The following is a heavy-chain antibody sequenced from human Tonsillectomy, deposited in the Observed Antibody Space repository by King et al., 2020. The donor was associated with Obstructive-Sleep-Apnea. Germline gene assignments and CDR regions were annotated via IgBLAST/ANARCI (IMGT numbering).Heavy chain of an antibody. Sequence: VQLQQWGAGLLKPSETLSLTCAVYGGSFSGYYWSWIRQPPGKGLEWIGEINHRGSTNYNPSLKSRVTISVDTSKNQFSLKLSSVTAADTAVYYCARAGLGVGDYWGQGTLVTVSS. J-gene: IGHJ4*02. CDR3: ARAGLGVGDY. D-gene: IGHD3-3*01. CDR1: GGSFSGYY. CDR2: INHRGST. V-gene: IGHV4-34*01.